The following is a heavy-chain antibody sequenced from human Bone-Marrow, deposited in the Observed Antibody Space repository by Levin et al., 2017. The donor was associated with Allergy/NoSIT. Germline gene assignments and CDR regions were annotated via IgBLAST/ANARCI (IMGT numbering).Heavy chain of an antibody. Sequence: GGSLRLSCAPSGLTSNIYTMTWVRQAPGKGLEWVSTISASGGITYYADSVKGRFTISRDNSNNPVHLQMNSLRVEDTAVYYCARDPKGFSLHGMDVWGQGTTVTVSS. CDR3: ARDPKGFSLHGMDV. V-gene: IGHV3-23*01. CDR1: GLTSNIYT. J-gene: IGHJ6*02. CDR2: ISASGGIT.